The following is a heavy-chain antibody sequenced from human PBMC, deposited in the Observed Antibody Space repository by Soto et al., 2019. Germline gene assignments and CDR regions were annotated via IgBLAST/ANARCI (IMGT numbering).Heavy chain of an antibody. CDR2: INHSGST. CDR3: AGWPSSSGYYFHLDY. D-gene: IGHD3-22*01. CDR1: GGSFSGYY. Sequence: QVQLQQWGAGLLKPSETLSLTCAVYGGSFSGYYWSWIRQPPGKGLEWNGEINHSGSTNYNQSLKSRVTISVDTSKYQFSLKLSSVIAADTAVYYCAGWPSSSGYYFHLDYWGQGTLATVSS. J-gene: IGHJ4*02. V-gene: IGHV4-34*01.